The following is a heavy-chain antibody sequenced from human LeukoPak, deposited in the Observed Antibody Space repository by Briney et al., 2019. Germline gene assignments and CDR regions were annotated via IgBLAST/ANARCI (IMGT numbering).Heavy chain of an antibody. D-gene: IGHD3-3*01. CDR1: GGSISSSSYY. J-gene: IGHJ6*02. V-gene: IGHV4-39*01. CDR3: ARPVPPTYDFWSGYGMDV. Sequence: PSETLSLTCTVSGGSISSSSYYWGWIRQPPGKGLEWIGSIYYSGSTYYNPSLKSRVTISVDTSKNQFSLKLSSVTAADTAVYYCARPVPPTYDFWSGYGMDVWGQGTTVTVSS. CDR2: IYYSGST.